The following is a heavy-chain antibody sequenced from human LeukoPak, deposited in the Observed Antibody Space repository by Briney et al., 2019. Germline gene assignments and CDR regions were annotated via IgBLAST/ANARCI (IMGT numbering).Heavy chain of an antibody. CDR2: IYHSGST. CDR3: ARGGIMITFGGVIVIRTDAFDI. D-gene: IGHD3-16*02. CDR1: GYSISSGYY. J-gene: IGHJ3*02. V-gene: IGHV4-38-2*02. Sequence: SETLSLTCTVSGYSISSGYYWGWIRQPPGRGLEWIGSIYHSGSTYYNPSLKSRVTISVDASKNQFSLKLSSVTAADTAVYYCARGGIMITFGGVIVIRTDAFDIWGQGTMVTVSS.